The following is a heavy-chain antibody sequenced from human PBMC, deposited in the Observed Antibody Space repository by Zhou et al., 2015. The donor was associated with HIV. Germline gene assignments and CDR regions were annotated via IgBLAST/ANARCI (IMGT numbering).Heavy chain of an antibody. J-gene: IGHJ6*02. CDR1: GGTFSSYA. D-gene: IGHD5-12*01. CDR2: IIPIFGTA. CDR3: ARHGVDIVATPSDYYYYGMDV. V-gene: IGHV1-69*01. Sequence: QVQLVQSGAEVKKPGSSVKVSCKASGGTFSSYAISWVRQAPGQGLEWMGGIIPIFGTANYAQKFQGRVTITADESTSTAYMELSSLRSEDTAVYYCARHGVDIVATPSDYYYYGMDVWGQGTTVTVSS.